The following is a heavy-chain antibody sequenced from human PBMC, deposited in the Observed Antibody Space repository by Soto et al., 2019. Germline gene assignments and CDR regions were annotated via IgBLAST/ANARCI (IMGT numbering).Heavy chain of an antibody. CDR2: IYHSGST. Sequence: SETLSLACAVSGYSISSGYYWGCIRQPPGKGLEWIGSIYHSGSTYYNPSLKSRVTISVDTSKNQFSLKLSSVTAADTAVYYCARVWVRDTAMVLYYFDYWGQGTLVTVSS. J-gene: IGHJ4*02. V-gene: IGHV4-38-2*01. CDR3: ARVWVRDTAMVLYYFDY. CDR1: GYSISSGYY. D-gene: IGHD5-18*01.